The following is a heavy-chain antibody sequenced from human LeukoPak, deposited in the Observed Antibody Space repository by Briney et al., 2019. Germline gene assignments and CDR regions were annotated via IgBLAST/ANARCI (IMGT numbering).Heavy chain of an antibody. CDR3: ARGFRRIYSCKQLLSYNWFDP. V-gene: IGHV4-34*01. D-gene: IGHD6-13*01. J-gene: IGHJ5*02. CDR1: GGSFSGYY. Sequence: SETLSLTCAVYGGSFSGYYWSWIRQPPGKGLEWIGEINHSGSTNYNPSLKSRVTISVDTSKNQFSLKLSSVTAADTAVYYCARGFRRIYSCKQLLSYNWFDPWGQGTLVTVSS. CDR2: INHSGST.